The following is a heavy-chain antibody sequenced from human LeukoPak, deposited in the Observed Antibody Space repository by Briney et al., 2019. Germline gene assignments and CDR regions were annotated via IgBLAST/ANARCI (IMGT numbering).Heavy chain of an antibody. J-gene: IGHJ3*02. Sequence: GASVKVSCKASGYTFTSYDINWVRQATGQGLEWMGWISAYNGNTNYAQKLQGRVTMTTDTSTSTAYMELRSLRSDDTAVYYCARDYGDYEELDAFDIWGQGTMVTVSS. CDR2: ISAYNGNT. D-gene: IGHD4-17*01. CDR3: ARDYGDYEELDAFDI. V-gene: IGHV1-18*01. CDR1: GYTFTSYD.